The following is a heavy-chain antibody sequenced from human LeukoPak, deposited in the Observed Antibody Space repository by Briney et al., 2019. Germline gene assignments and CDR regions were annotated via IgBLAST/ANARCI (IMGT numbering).Heavy chain of an antibody. Sequence: PGGSLRLSCAASGVTFSSYGMHWVRQAPGKGLEWVAVISYDGSNKYYADSVKGRFTISRDNSKNTLYLQMNSLRAEDTAVYYCAKSGSSGLDYWGQGTLVTVSS. CDR3: AKSGSSGLDY. CDR2: ISYDGSNK. CDR1: GVTFSSYG. V-gene: IGHV3-30*18. J-gene: IGHJ4*02. D-gene: IGHD6-19*01.